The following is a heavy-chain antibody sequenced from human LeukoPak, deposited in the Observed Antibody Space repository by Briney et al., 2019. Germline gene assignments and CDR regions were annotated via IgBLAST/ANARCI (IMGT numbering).Heavy chain of an antibody. CDR3: AGSVWFGELLYAPAFDY. D-gene: IGHD3-10*01. CDR1: GGSISSYY. J-gene: IGHJ4*02. V-gene: IGHV4-59*08. CDR2: IYYSGST. Sequence: KPSETLSLTCTVSGGSISSYYWSWNRQPPGKGLEWIGYIYYSGSTNYNPSLKSRVTISVDTSKNQFSLKLSSVTAADTAVYYCAGSVWFGELLYAPAFDYWGQGTLVTVSS.